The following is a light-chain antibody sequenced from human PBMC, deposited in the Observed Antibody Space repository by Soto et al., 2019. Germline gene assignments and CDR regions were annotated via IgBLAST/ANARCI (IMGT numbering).Light chain of an antibody. CDR3: QQYGSSPT. CDR2: GAS. Sequence: IVLTQSPGTLSLSPGERATLSCRASQSVRSYLAWYQQKPGQATRLLIYGASSRATGIPDRFSGSGSGTDFTLTISRLEPEDFAVYYCQQYGSSPTFGQGTKVDIK. V-gene: IGKV3-20*01. CDR1: QSVRSY. J-gene: IGKJ1*01.